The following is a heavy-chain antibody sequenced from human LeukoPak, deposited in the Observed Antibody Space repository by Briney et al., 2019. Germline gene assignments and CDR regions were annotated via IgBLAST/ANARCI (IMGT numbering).Heavy chain of an antibody. V-gene: IGHV3-23*01. Sequence: GGSLRLSCAASGFTFSSYAMSWVRQAPGKGLEWVSAISGSGSTYYADSVKGRFTISRDNSKNTLYLQMNSLRAEDTAVYYCAKDASWIVGATFDYWVQGTLVTVSS. D-gene: IGHD1-26*01. J-gene: IGHJ4*02. CDR3: AKDASWIVGATFDY. CDR1: GFTFSSYA. CDR2: ISGSGST.